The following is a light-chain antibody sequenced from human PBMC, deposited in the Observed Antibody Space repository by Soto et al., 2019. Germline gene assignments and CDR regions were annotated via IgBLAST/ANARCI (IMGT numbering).Light chain of an antibody. CDR2: AND. CDR1: SSNIGAAYD. J-gene: IGLJ2*01. Sequence: QSVLTQPPSVSGAPGQRVTISCSGNSSNIGAAYDVHWYQQLPGTAPKLIIYANDKRPSGVPDRFSGSKSGASASLAITGLQADDEADYYYQSFDSSLSGFVIFGGGTKLTVL. CDR3: QSFDSSLSGFVI. V-gene: IGLV1-40*01.